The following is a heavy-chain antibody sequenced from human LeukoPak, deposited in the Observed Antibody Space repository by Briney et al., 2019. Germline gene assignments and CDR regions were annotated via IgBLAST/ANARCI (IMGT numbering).Heavy chain of an antibody. V-gene: IGHV5-51*01. J-gene: IGHJ4*02. CDR2: IHPGDSDT. Sequence: GESLKISCRASGYSFSSYWIGWVRQMPGKGLEWMGIIHPGDSDTRYSPSFQGQVTISADKSISTAYLQWSSLKASDTAMYYCASPYPREYCSSSSCYFNYWGQGTLVTVSS. D-gene: IGHD2-2*01. CDR3: ASPYPREYCSSSSCYFNY. CDR1: GYSFSSYW.